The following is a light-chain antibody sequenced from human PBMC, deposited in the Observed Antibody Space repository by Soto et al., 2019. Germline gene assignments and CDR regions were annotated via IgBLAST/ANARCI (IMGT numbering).Light chain of an antibody. CDR2: GAS. CDR3: QQYGSSPIT. V-gene: IGKV3-20*01. Sequence: EIVLTQSPCTLSLSPGERATLSCRDSQSVSNNYLAWYQQKPGQAPRLLIYGASSRATGIPDRFSGSGSGTDFTLTISRLEPEDFALYYCQQYGSSPITFGQATRLEIK. CDR1: QSVSNNY. J-gene: IGKJ5*01.